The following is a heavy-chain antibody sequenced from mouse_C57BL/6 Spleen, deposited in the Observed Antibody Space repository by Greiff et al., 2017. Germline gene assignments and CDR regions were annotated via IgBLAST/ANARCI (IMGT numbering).Heavy chain of an antibody. CDR1: GYTFTSYD. Sequence: QVQLKESGPELVKPGASVKLSCKASGYTFTSYDINWVKQRPGQGLEWIGWIYPRDGSTKYNEKFKGKATLTVDTSSSTAYMELHSLTSEDSAVYFCARSDDYDSHRPFAYWGQGTLVTVSA. CDR3: ARSDDYDSHRPFAY. V-gene: IGHV1-85*01. J-gene: IGHJ3*01. CDR2: IYPRDGST. D-gene: IGHD2-4*01.